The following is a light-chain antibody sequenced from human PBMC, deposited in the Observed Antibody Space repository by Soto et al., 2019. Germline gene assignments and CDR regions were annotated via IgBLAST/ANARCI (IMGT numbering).Light chain of an antibody. J-gene: IGLJ2*01. CDR3: AAWDDSLHGVV. CDR2: SNN. CDR1: SSNIGSNT. Sequence: QSVLTQPPSASGTPGQRVTISCSGGSSNIGSNTVNWYQQLPGTAPKLLIYSNNQRPSGVPDRFSGSKSGTSASLAISGLQSEDEADYYCAAWDDSLHGVVFGGGTKLTVL. V-gene: IGLV1-44*01.